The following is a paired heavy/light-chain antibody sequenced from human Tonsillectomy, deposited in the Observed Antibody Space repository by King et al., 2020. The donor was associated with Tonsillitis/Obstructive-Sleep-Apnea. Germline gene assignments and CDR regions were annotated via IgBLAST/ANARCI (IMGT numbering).Light chain of an antibody. CDR3: NSRDSSGNHGV. V-gene: IGLV3-19*01. J-gene: IGLJ1*01. Sequence: SSELTQDPAVSVALGQTVRITCQGDSLRSYYASWYQQKPGQAPVLVIYGKNNRPSGIPDRFSGSSSGNTASLTITGAQAEDEADYYCNSRDSSGNHGVFGTGTKVTVL. CDR2: GKN. CDR1: SLRSYY.
Heavy chain of an antibody. CDR1: GGSFSGYY. V-gene: IGHV4-34*01. Sequence: QVQLQQWGAGLLKPSETLSLTCAVYGGSFSGYYWSWIRQPPGKGLEWIGEINHSGSTNYNPSLKSRVTISVDTSKNQFSLKLSSVTAADTAVYYCARGPVLRFLEWLKYYYYMDVWGKGTTVTVSS. J-gene: IGHJ6*03. D-gene: IGHD3-3*01. CDR3: ARGPVLRFLEWLKYYYYMDV. CDR2: INHSGST.